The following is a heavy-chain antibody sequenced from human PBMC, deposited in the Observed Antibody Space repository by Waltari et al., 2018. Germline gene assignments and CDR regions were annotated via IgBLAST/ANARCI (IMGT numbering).Heavy chain of an antibody. V-gene: IGHV4-59*11. CDR1: GGSISSHY. Sequence: QVQLQASGPGLVKPSETLSLTCTVSGGSISSHYWSWIRQPPGKGLEWIGYIYYSGSTNYNPSLKSRVTISVDTSKNQFSLKLSSVTAADTAVYYCARADTAMLYFDYWGQGTLVTVSS. CDR3: ARADTAMLYFDY. J-gene: IGHJ4*02. D-gene: IGHD5-18*01. CDR2: IYYSGST.